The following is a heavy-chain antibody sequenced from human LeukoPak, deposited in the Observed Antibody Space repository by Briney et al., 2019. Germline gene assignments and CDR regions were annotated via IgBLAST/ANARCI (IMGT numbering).Heavy chain of an antibody. D-gene: IGHD5-18*01. CDR1: GFTFSSYA. Sequence: GGPLRLSCAASGFTFSSYAMSWVRQAPGKGLEWVAVIWYDGSNKYYADSVKGRFTISRDNSKNTLYLQMNSLRAEDTAVYYCAREAVDTAMVTGIDYWGQGTLVTVSS. CDR2: IWYDGSNK. CDR3: AREAVDTAMVTGIDY. V-gene: IGHV3-33*08. J-gene: IGHJ4*02.